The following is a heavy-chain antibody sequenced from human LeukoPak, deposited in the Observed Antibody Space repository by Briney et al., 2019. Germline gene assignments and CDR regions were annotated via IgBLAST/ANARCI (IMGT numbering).Heavy chain of an antibody. CDR2: ISGDGGST. Sequence: GGSLRLSCAASGFTFDDYAMHWVRQAPGKGLEWVSLISGDGGSTYYADSVKGRFTISRDNSKNSLYLQMNSLRTEDPALYYCAKDRAATGQDYMDVWGKGTTVTVSS. V-gene: IGHV3-43*02. J-gene: IGHJ6*03. D-gene: IGHD2-15*01. CDR3: AKDRAATGQDYMDV. CDR1: GFTFDDYA.